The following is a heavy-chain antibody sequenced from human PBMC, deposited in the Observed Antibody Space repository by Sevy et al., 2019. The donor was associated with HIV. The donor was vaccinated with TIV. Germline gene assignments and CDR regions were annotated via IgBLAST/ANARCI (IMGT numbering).Heavy chain of an antibody. CDR1: GYNFIDYY. J-gene: IGHJ3*01. CDR2: INPHSGVT. V-gene: IGHV1-2*06. CDR3: AREMENSIWHDAIGL. Sequence: ASVKVSCRTSGYNFIDYYIHWVRQAPGQGLEWMGRINPHSGVTKYAQNFQDRVTMTRDTSISTAYMDLSRLKIDDTALYYCAREMENSIWHDAIGLWGQGTMVTVSS. D-gene: IGHD6-13*01.